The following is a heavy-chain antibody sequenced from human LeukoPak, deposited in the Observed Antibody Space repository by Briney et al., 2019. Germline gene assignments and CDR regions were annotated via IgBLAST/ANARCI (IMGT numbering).Heavy chain of an antibody. V-gene: IGHV3-9*03. CDR2: ISWNSGSI. J-gene: IGHJ4*02. CDR3: AKDSSGSDYGPGRFFDY. CDR1: GFTFDDYA. D-gene: IGHD1-26*01. Sequence: GGSLRLSCAASGFTFDDYAMHWVRQAPGKGLVWVSGISWNSGSIGYADSVKGRFTISRDNAKNSLYLQMNSLRAEDMALYYCAKDSSGSDYGPGRFFDYWGQGTLVTVSS.